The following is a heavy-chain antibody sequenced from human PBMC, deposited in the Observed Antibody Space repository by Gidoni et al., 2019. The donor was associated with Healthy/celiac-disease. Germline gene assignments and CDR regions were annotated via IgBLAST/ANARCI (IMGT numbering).Heavy chain of an antibody. J-gene: IGHJ6*02. V-gene: IGHV1-69*02. Sequence: QVQLVQSGAEVKKPGSSVKVSCKASGGTFSSYTISWVRQAPGQGLEWMGRIIPILGIANYAQKFQGRVTITADKSTSTAYMELSSLRSEDTAVYYCARVWSVMRDYYYGSGSYEYGMDVWGQGTTVTVSS. CDR3: ARVWSVMRDYYYGSGSYEYGMDV. D-gene: IGHD3-10*01. CDR1: GGTFSSYT. CDR2: IIPILGIA.